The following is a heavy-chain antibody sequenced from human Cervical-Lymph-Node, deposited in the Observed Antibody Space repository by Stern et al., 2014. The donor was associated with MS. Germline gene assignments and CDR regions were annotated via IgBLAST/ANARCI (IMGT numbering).Heavy chain of an antibody. CDR1: GFTFSSYA. D-gene: IGHD1-26*01. J-gene: IGHJ4*02. V-gene: IGHV3-23*04. Sequence: EVQLVESGGGLVQPGGSLRLSCAASGFTFSSYAMGWVRQAPGKGLEWVSAISGSGGSTFYADSVKGRFTIARDNSKNTLYLQMNSRRAEDTAVYYCAKDRGGSLLVFDYWGQGTLVTVSS. CDR3: AKDRGGSLLVFDY. CDR2: ISGSGGST.